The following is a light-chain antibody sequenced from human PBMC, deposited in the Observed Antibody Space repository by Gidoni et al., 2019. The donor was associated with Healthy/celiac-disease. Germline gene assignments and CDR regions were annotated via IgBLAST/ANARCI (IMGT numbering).Light chain of an antibody. CDR1: QSVSSSY. J-gene: IGKJ1*01. CDR3: QQYGSSPWT. Sequence: EIVVTQSPVTLSLSPGERATLSCRASQSVSSSYLAWYQQKPGQAPRLLIYGASSRATGIPDRFSGSGSGTDFTLTISRLEPEDFAVYYCQQYGSSPWTFGQGTKVEIK. V-gene: IGKV3-20*01. CDR2: GAS.